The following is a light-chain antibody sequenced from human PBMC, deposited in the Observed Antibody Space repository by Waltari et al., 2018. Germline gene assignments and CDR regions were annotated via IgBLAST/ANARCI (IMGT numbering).Light chain of an antibody. CDR3: QQYYSTPF. J-gene: IGKJ3*01. CDR1: QSVLYSSNNKNY. Sequence: DIVMTQSPDSLAVSLGERATINRNSRQSVLYSSNNKNYLAWYQQKPGQPPKLLIYWASTRESGVPDRFSGSGSGTDFTLTISSLQAEDVAVYYCQQYYSTPFFGPGTKVDIK. V-gene: IGKV4-1*01. CDR2: WAS.